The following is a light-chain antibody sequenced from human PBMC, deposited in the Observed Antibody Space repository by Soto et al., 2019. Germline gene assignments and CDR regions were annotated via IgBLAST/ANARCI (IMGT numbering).Light chain of an antibody. CDR2: DAS. J-gene: IGKJ1*01. Sequence: NVWTRSPATLYLTPGERATLSCRASQSVSSYLAWYQQKPGQAPRLLIYDASNRATGIPARFSGSGSGTDFTLTISSLEPEDFAVYYCQQRSNWWTFGQGTKVDIK. CDR3: QQRSNWWT. CDR1: QSVSSY. V-gene: IGKV3-11*01.